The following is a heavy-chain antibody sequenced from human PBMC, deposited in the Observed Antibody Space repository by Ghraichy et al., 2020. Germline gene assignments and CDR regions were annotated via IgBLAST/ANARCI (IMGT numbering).Heavy chain of an antibody. J-gene: IGHJ2*01. CDR1: GFSFSDYY. CDR3: ARGGEQHLSHWHFDL. CDR2: LSSTSVYT. D-gene: IGHD6-13*01. V-gene: IGHV3-11*06. Sequence: GGSLRLSCAASGFSFSDYYMSWIRQAPGKGLEYISYLSSTSVYTDSADSVKGRFSISRDNAKSSLYLEMNSLRPEDTAVYYCARGGEQHLSHWHFDLWGRGTLVTVST.